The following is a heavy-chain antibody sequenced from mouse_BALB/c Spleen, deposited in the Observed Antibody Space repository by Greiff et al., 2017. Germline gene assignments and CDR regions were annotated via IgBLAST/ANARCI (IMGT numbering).Heavy chain of an antibody. CDR2: IYPGNSDT. V-gene: IGHV1-5*01. CDR3: TRDDGYYGLVSY. CDR1: GYSFTSYW. D-gene: IGHD2-3*01. Sequence: QLQQSGTVLARPGASVKMSCKASGYSFTSYWMHWVKQRPGQGLEWIGAIYPGNSDTSYNQKFKGKAKLTAVTSASTAYMELSSLTNEDSAVYYCTRDDGYYGLVSYWGQGTTLTVSS. J-gene: IGHJ2*01.